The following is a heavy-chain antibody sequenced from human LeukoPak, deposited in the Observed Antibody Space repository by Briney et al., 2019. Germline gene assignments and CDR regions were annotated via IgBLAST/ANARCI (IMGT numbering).Heavy chain of an antibody. V-gene: IGHV4-39*07. CDR3: AREPHAYCGGDCPPY. J-gene: IGHJ4*02. CDR2: IYYGGST. D-gene: IGHD2-21*02. CDR1: GGSISSSSYY. Sequence: PSETLSLTCTVSGGSISSSSYYWGWIRQPPGKGLGWIGSIYYGGSTYYNPSLKSRVTISVDTSKNQFSLKLSSVTAADTAVYYCAREPHAYCGGDCPPYWGQGTLVTVSS.